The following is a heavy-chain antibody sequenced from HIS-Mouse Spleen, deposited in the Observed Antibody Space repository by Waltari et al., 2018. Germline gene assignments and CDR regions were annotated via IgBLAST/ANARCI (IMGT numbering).Heavy chain of an antibody. CDR3: ARGGNDFWSGYYELDY. D-gene: IGHD3-3*01. J-gene: IGHJ4*02. CDR2: IYYSGST. V-gene: IGHV4-39*07. CDR1: GGSISSSSYY. Sequence: QLQLQESGPGLVKPSETLSLTCTVSGGSISSSSYYWGWIRQPPGKGLEWIGGIYYSGSTYYNPSLKSRVTISVDTSKNQFSLKLSSVTAADTAVYYCARGGNDFWSGYYELDYWGQGTLVTVSS.